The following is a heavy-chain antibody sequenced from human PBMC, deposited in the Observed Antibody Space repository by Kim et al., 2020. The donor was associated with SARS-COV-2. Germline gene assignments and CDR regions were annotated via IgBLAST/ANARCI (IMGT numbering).Heavy chain of an antibody. D-gene: IGHD3-10*01. CDR3: ATYDYYGSGSYNWFDP. V-gene: IGHV3-30-3*01. J-gene: IGHJ5*02. CDR1: GFTFSSYA. CDR2: ISYDGSNK. Sequence: GGSLRLSCAASGFTFSSYAMHWVRQAPGKGLEWVAVISYDGSNKYYADSVKGRFTISRDNSKNTLYLQMNSLRAEDTAVYYCATYDYYGSGSYNWFDPWGQGTLVTVSS.